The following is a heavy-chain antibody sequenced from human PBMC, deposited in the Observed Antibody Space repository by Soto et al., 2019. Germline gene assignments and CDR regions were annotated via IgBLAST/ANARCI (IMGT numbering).Heavy chain of an antibody. CDR1: GFTFSSYA. V-gene: IGHV3-23*01. CDR3: ALTGFGTTYCGMDV. Sequence: RLSCAASGFTFSSYAMSWVRQAPGKGLEWVSAISGSGGSTYYADSVKGRFTISRDNSKNTLYLQMNSLRAEDTAVYYCALTGFGTTYCGMDVWGQGTTVTVSS. CDR2: ISGSGGST. D-gene: IGHD7-27*01. J-gene: IGHJ6*02.